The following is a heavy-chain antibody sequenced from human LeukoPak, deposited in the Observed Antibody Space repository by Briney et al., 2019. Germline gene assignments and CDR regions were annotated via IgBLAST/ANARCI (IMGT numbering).Heavy chain of an antibody. J-gene: IGHJ6*03. CDR3: AKDTYKVDYYMDV. CDR2: ISGSGGST. Sequence: GGSLRLSCAASGFTFSSYAMSWVRQGPGEGLEWVSSISGSGGSTYYADSVKGRFTISRDNSKNTLYLQMNSLRAEDTAVYYCAKDTYKVDYYMDVWGKGTTVTVSS. D-gene: IGHD1-14*01. V-gene: IGHV3-23*01. CDR1: GFTFSSYA.